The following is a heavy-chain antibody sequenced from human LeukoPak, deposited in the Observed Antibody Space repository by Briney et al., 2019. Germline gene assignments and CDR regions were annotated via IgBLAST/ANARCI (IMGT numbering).Heavy chain of an antibody. CDR2: IYYSGST. CDR3: AREGPAAGNWFDP. D-gene: IGHD6-13*01. Sequence: SETLSLTCTVSGGSISSYYWSWIRQPPGKGLEWIGYIYYSGSTNYNPSLKSRVTISVDTSKNQFSLKLSSVTAADTGVYYCAREGPAAGNWFDPWGQGTLVTVSS. V-gene: IGHV4-59*01. CDR1: GGSISSYY. J-gene: IGHJ5*02.